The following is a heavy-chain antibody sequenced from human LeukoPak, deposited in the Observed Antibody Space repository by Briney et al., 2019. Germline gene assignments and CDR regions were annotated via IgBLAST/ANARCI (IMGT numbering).Heavy chain of an antibody. J-gene: IGHJ4*02. CDR3: ARGSIAAAATTYFEY. Sequence: PSETLSLTCNVSGDSISSFHWSWIRQPPGKGLEWIGYIHYSGSTNYNPSLKSRVTISVDTSKNQFSLKLSSVTAADTAVYYCARGSIAAAATTYFEYWGQGTLVTVSS. CDR1: GDSISSFH. D-gene: IGHD6-13*01. V-gene: IGHV4-59*01. CDR2: IHYSGST.